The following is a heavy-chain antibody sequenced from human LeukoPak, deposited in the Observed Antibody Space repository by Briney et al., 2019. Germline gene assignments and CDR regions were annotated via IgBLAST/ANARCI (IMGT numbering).Heavy chain of an antibody. Sequence: GGSLRLSCAASGFTVSSNYMSWVRQAPGKGLEWVSVIYSGGSTYYADSVKGRFTISRDNSKNTLYLQMNSLRAEDTAVYYCARWDIVATIGYEWGQGTLVTVSS. V-gene: IGHV3-66*01. CDR1: GFTVSSNY. D-gene: IGHD5-12*01. J-gene: IGHJ4*02. CDR3: ARWDIVATIGYE. CDR2: IYSGGST.